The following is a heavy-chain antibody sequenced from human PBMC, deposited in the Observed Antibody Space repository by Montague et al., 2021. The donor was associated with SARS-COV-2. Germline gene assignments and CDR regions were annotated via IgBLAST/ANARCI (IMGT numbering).Heavy chain of an antibody. V-gene: IGHV4-39*01. CDR2: IYYSGST. Sequence: SETLSLTCTVSGGSVSSNCYYWIWIRQPPGKGLDWFVSIYYSGSTHHTLSLKSPVTISVDTSKNQLSLKLSTVTAADTAVYYCARRGDYVGPRFDYWGQGTLVTVSS. CDR3: ARRGDYVGPRFDY. CDR1: GGSVSSNCYY. J-gene: IGHJ4*02. D-gene: IGHD4-23*01.